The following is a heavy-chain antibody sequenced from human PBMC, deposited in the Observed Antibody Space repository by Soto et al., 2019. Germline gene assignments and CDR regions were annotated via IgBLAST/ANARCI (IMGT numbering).Heavy chain of an antibody. J-gene: IGHJ4*02. CDR1: GFTFSDYG. CDR3: AKEMYPRTVLDSSSPWGDY. Sequence: GGSLRLSCAVSGFTFSDYGMHWVRQAPGKGLEWVAVMSYAGTYKYYADSVKGRFTISRDLSGNTLFLQMNSLRLEDTAVYFCAKEMYPRTVLDSSSPWGDYRGQGTLVTVSS. D-gene: IGHD6-6*01. CDR2: MSYAGTYK. V-gene: IGHV3-30*18.